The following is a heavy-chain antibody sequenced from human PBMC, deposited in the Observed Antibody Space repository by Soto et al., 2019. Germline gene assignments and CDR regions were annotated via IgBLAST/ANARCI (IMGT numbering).Heavy chain of an antibody. CDR2: IYNTGST. V-gene: IGHV4-39*01. D-gene: IGHD1-26*01. CDR1: GGSISSSNCH. J-gene: IGHJ4*02. Sequence: SETLSLTCTVSGGSISSSNCHWGWIRQSPGKGLEWIGSIYNTGSTYYNPSLKSRVTISVDTSKNQFSLKLNSVTAADTAVYYCAKDGGNYYFGPIDHWGQGTLVTVSS. CDR3: AKDGGNYYFGPIDH.